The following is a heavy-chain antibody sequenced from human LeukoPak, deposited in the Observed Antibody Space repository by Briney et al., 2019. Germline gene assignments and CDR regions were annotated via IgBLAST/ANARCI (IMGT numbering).Heavy chain of an antibody. CDR1: GGSFSGYY. D-gene: IGHD2-15*01. CDR2: INHSGST. Sequence: PSETLSLTCAVYGGSFSGYYWSWIRQPPGKGLEWIGEINHSGSTNYNPSLKSRVTISVDTSKNQFSLKLSSVTAADTAVYYCARGRTKAGKDIVVVVAATGVLYYGMDVWGQGTTVTVSS. CDR3: ARGRTKAGKDIVVVVAATGVLYYGMDV. J-gene: IGHJ6*02. V-gene: IGHV4-34*01.